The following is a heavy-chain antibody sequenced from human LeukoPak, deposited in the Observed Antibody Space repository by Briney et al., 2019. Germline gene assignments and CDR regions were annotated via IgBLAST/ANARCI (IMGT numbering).Heavy chain of an antibody. V-gene: IGHV3-43*01. D-gene: IGHD1-26*01. CDR1: GFTFDDYT. CDR2: ISWDGGST. CDR3: AREGSYELVGAPY. Sequence: GGSLRLSCAASGFTFDDYTMHWVRQAPGKGLEWVSLISWDGGSTYYADSVKGRFTISRDNSKNTLYLQMNSLRAEDTAVYYCAREGSYELVGAPYWGQGTLVTVSS. J-gene: IGHJ4*02.